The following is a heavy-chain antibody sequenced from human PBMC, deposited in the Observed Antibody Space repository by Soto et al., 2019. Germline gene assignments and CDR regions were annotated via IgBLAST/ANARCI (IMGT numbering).Heavy chain of an antibody. V-gene: IGHV1-69*02. D-gene: IGHD3-10*01. J-gene: IGHJ4*02. CDR3: AASYGSGRRAFDY. CDR1: GDTFNSYT. Sequence: QVQLVQSGPEVKMPGSSVKVSCKASGDTFNSYTINWVRQAPGQGLQWMGRTIPILAMSNYALKFQGRVTLTADKSTTTAYMELSRLRSDDTAVYYCAASYGSGRRAFDYWGQGTLVTVSS. CDR2: TIPILAMS.